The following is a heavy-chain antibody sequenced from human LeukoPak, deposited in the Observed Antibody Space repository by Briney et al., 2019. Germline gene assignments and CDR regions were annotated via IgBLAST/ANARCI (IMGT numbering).Heavy chain of an antibody. J-gene: IGHJ4*02. CDR3: AKVGSYCSSTSCYHFDY. Sequence: GGSLRLSCAASGFTFSSYGMHWVRQAPGKGLEWVAVIWYDGTNKYYADSVKGRFTISRDNSKNTLYLQMNSLRAEDTAVYYCAKVGSYCSSTSCYHFDYWGQGTLVTVSS. CDR1: GFTFSSYG. D-gene: IGHD2-2*01. CDR2: IWYDGTNK. V-gene: IGHV3-30*02.